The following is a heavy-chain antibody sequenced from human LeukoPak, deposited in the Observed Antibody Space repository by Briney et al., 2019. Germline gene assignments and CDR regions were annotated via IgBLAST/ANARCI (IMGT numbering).Heavy chain of an antibody. J-gene: IGHJ5*02. CDR2: ISASGTPT. CDR1: GFTFSSYA. D-gene: IGHD1-26*01. V-gene: IGHV3-23*01. CDR3: AKRGTYFDP. Sequence: GGSLRLSCVASGFTFSSYAMTWVRQAPGKGLEWVSTISASGTPTYFADSVKGRFTNSRDNSRNTLYLQMNSLSPEDTPVYYCAKRGTYFDPWGQGTLVTVSS.